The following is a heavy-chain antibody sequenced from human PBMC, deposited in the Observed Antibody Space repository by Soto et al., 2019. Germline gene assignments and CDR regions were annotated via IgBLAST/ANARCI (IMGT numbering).Heavy chain of an antibody. CDR3: ARVSRDLGAFDI. V-gene: IGHV1-18*01. Sequence: ASVKVSCKASGYTFTSYGISWVRQAPGQGLEWMGWISAYNGNTNYAQKPQGRVTMTTDTSTSTAYMELRSLRSDDTAVYYCARVSRDLGAFDIWGQGTMVTVSS. CDR1: GYTFTSYG. D-gene: IGHD3-3*01. CDR2: ISAYNGNT. J-gene: IGHJ3*02.